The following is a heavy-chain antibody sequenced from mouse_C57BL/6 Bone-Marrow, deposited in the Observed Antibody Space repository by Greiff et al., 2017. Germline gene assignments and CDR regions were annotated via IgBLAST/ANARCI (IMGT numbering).Heavy chain of an antibody. Sequence: VQLVESGAELVRPGTSVKVSCKASGYAFTNYLIEWVKQRPGQGLEWIGVINPGSGGTNYNEKFKGKATLTADKSSSTAYMQLSSLTSEDSAVXFCARGGYYYGSSPWYFDVWGTGTTVTVSS. V-gene: IGHV1-54*01. CDR1: GYAFTNYL. J-gene: IGHJ1*03. CDR2: INPGSGGT. D-gene: IGHD1-1*01. CDR3: ARGGYYYGSSPWYFDV.